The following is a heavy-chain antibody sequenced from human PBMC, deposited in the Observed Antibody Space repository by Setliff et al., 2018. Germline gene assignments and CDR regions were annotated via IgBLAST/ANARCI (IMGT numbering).Heavy chain of an antibody. CDR1: GGSISGTSTETYL. D-gene: IGHD3-16*02. CDR2: VFFNGAA. J-gene: IGHJ4*02. V-gene: IGHV4-61*01. CDR3: ARGGTYRYFDY. Sequence: SETLSLTCTVSGGSISGTSTETYLWSWIRQPPGKGLEFIGYVFFNGAATYDPSLKSRVAISVDTSKEQFSLKLSSVTAADTAVYFCARGGTYRYFDYWGQGAQVTVSS.